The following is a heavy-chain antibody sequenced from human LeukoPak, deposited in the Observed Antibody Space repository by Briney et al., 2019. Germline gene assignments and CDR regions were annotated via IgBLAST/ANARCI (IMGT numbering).Heavy chain of an antibody. Sequence: ASVKVSCKASGYTFTGYYMHWVRQAPGQGLEWMGWINPNSGGTNYAQKFQDRVTMTRDTSISTAYMELSRLRSDDTAVYYCARFYCSSTSCNRVYYFDYWGQGTLVTVSS. J-gene: IGHJ4*02. D-gene: IGHD2-2*01. V-gene: IGHV1-2*02. CDR3: ARFYCSSTSCNRVYYFDY. CDR2: INPNSGGT. CDR1: GYTFTGYY.